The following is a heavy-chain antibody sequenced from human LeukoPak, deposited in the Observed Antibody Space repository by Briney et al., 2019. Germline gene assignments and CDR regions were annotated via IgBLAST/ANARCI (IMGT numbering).Heavy chain of an antibody. CDR3: ASAYYYDSSGYYVPFDY. CDR1: DFTVSSHY. CDR2: ISSSSSYI. D-gene: IGHD3-22*01. V-gene: IGHV3-21*01. Sequence: GGSLRLSCAASDFTVSSHYMNWVRQAPGKGLEWVSSISSSSSYIYYADSVKGRFTISRDNAKNSLYLQMNSLRAEDTAVYYCASAYYYDSSGYYVPFDYWGQGTLVTVSS. J-gene: IGHJ4*02.